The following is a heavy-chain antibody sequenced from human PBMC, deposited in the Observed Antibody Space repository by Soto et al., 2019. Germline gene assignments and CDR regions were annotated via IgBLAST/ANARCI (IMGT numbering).Heavy chain of an antibody. D-gene: IGHD6-25*01. Sequence: QVPLVQSGAEVKKPGASVKVSCKTSGYTFTDSHMHWVRQAPGQGLEWMGWISPSSGGTNFARKFQARVTLTRDTSISTAYMEVTSLKSDDTAVYYCATDLGSGLIPWGQGTLVTVTS. CDR2: ISPSSGGT. CDR1: GYTFTDSH. J-gene: IGHJ4*02. V-gene: IGHV1-2*02. CDR3: ATDLGSGLIP.